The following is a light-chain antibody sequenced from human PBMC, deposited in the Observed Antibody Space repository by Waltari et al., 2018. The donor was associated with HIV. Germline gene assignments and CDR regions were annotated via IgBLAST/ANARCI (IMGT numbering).Light chain of an antibody. Sequence: HSDLTQPPSASGSPGQSVTISCTGSHSDIGTYKLVSWYQHHPGKAPKRMIYEVNKRASGGPERVDGSKSGDTASLSVSGLQAEDEAEYYCASYRGLNNLGVFGTGTKVTVL. CDR3: ASYRGLNNLGV. CDR1: HSDIGTYKL. CDR2: EVN. V-gene: IGLV2-8*01. J-gene: IGLJ1*01.